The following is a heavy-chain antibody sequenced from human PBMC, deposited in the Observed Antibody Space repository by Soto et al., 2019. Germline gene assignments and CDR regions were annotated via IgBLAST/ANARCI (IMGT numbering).Heavy chain of an antibody. Sequence: EVQLVESGGGLVQPGGSLRLSCAASGFTFSSYDMHWVRQATGKGLEWVSAIGTAGDTYYPGSVKGRFTISRENAKNSLYLQMNSQRAGDTAVYYCASVMSYGDRGGVVNWYFDLWGRGTLVTVSS. J-gene: IGHJ2*01. CDR2: IGTAGDT. CDR3: ASVMSYGDRGGVVNWYFDL. CDR1: GFTFSSYD. V-gene: IGHV3-13*01. D-gene: IGHD4-17*01.